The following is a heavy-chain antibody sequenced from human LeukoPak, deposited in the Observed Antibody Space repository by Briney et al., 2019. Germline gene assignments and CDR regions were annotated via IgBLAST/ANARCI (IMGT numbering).Heavy chain of an antibody. J-gene: IGHJ5*02. CDR1: GGTFSSYA. Sequence: SVKVSCKASGGTFSSYAISWVRQAPGQGLEWMGRIIPIFGTANYAQKFQGRVTITTDESTSTAYMELSSLRSEDTAVYYCARDLRQVDTATATEYNWFDPWGQGTLVTVSS. CDR2: IIPIFGTA. V-gene: IGHV1-69*05. D-gene: IGHD5-18*01. CDR3: ARDLRQVDTATATEYNWFDP.